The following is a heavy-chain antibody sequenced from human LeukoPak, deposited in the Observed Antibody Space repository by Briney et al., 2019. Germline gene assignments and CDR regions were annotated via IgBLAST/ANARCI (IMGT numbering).Heavy chain of an antibody. J-gene: IGHJ4*02. Sequence: GGSLRLSCAASGFTFSSYAMHWVRQAPGKGLEWVAVISYDGSNKYYADSVKGRFTISRDNSKNTLYLQMNSLRAEDTAVYYCARGRYDILTGHGPFDYWGQGTLVTVSS. CDR3: ARGRYDILTGHGPFDY. D-gene: IGHD3-9*01. V-gene: IGHV3-30*04. CDR1: GFTFSSYA. CDR2: ISYDGSNK.